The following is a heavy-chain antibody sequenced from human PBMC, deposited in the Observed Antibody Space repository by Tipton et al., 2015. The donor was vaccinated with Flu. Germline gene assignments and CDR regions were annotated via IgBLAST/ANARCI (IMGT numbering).Heavy chain of an antibody. J-gene: IGHJ6*03. CDR3: ARDRSPGLERLDYYYLDV. D-gene: IGHD3-10*01. V-gene: IGHV1-69*01. CDR1: GGTFDTYS. Sequence: QVQLVQSGAEVKKPGSSVRVSCKASGGTFDTYSITWVRQAPGQGLEWMGGVNPFFGPPQYAQKFQDRLTIDADDSTSTAYMELSGLRSDDTAVYYCARDRSPGLERLDYYYLDVWGKGTTVIVSS. CDR2: VNPFFGPP.